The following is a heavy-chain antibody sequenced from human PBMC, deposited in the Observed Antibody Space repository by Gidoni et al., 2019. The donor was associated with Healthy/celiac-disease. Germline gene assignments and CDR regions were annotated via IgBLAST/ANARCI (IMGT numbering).Heavy chain of an antibody. CDR3: AKREVVVAGAFDI. V-gene: IGHV3-23*01. D-gene: IGHD2-15*01. J-gene: IGHJ3*02. Sequence: FTISRDNSKNTLYLQMNSLRAEDTAVYYCAKREVVVAGAFDIWGQGTMVTVSS.